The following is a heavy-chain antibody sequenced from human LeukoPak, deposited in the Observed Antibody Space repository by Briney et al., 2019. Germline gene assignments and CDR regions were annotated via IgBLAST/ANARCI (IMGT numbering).Heavy chain of an antibody. J-gene: IGHJ5*02. CDR3: ARRLTQYDCFDP. CDR1: GDSFSSNSVT. CDR2: TYYRSTWYN. V-gene: IGHV6-1*01. D-gene: IGHD2-2*01. Sequence: SQTLSLTCAISGDSFSSNSVTWNWIRQSPSRGLEWLGRTYYRSTWYNDYAVSVRGRITVNPDTSKNQFSLHLNSVTPEDTAVYYCARRLTQYDCFDPWGQGILVAVSS.